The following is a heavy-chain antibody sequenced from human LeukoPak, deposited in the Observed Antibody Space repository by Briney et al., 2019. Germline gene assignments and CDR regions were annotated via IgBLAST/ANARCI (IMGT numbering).Heavy chain of an antibody. J-gene: IGHJ4*02. CDR3: TTARGYSYGSSYFDY. Sequence: GGSLRLSCAASGFPFSNAWMSWVREAPGKGREWVGRIKSKTDGGTTDYAAPVKGRFTISRDDSNNTLYLQMNSLKTEDTAVYYCTTARGYSYGSSYFDYWGQGTLVTVSS. V-gene: IGHV3-15*01. D-gene: IGHD5-18*01. CDR2: IKSKTDGGTT. CDR1: GFPFSNAW.